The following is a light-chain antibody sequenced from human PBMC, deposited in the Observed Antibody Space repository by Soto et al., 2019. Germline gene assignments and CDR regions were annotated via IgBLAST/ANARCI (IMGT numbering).Light chain of an antibody. J-gene: IGLJ1*01. CDR2: EGS. CDR3: CSSAGSSTYV. CDR1: SSDVGSYNL. Sequence: QSALTKPAAVTGSPGQWISISCTGTSSDVGSYNLVSWYQQHPGKAPKLMIYEGSKRPSGVSNRFSGSKSGNTASLTISGLQAEDEADYYSCSSAGSSTYVFGTGTKVTVL. V-gene: IGLV2-23*01.